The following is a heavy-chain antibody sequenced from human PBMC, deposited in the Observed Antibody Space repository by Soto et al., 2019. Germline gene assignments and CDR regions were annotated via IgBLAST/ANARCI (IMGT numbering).Heavy chain of an antibody. CDR1: GGSISSSTYY. V-gene: IGHV4-39*07. CDR3: ARFGYYYDSSGSEGNWFDP. D-gene: IGHD3-22*01. Sequence: PSETLSLTCGVSGGSISSSTYYWAWIRQPPGKGLEWIGTIYYSGSTYYNPSLKSRVTISVDTSKNQFSLKLSSVTAADTAVYYCARFGYYYDSSGSEGNWFDPWGQGTLVTVSS. CDR2: IYYSGST. J-gene: IGHJ5*02.